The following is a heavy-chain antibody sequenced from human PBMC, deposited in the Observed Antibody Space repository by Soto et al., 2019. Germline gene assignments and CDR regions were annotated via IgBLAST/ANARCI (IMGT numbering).Heavy chain of an antibody. J-gene: IGHJ4*02. Sequence: SETLSLTCTVSGGSISSYYWSWIRQPPGKGLEWIGNIYYSGSTNYNPSLKSRVTISVDTSKNQFSLKLSSVTAADTAVYYCARHQPSSIVVVTAIDYWGQGTLVTVSS. CDR3: ARHQPSSIVVVTAIDY. CDR1: GGSISSYY. CDR2: IYYSGST. D-gene: IGHD2-21*02. V-gene: IGHV4-59*08.